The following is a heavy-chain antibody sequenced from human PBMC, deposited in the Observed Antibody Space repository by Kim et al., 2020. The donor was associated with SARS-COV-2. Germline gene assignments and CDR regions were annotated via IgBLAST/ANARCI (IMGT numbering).Heavy chain of an antibody. D-gene: IGHD3-10*01. V-gene: IGHV3-74*01. J-gene: IGHJ4*02. Sequence: YADSVRGRFTISRDHAKNALYLQMNSLRDEDTAIYYCSTDLPGELLHYFDYWGQGALVTVSS. CDR3: STDLPGELLHYFDY.